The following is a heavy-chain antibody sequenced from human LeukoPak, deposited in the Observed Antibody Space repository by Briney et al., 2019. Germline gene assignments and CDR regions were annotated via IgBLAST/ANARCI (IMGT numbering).Heavy chain of an antibody. J-gene: IGHJ3*02. CDR2: INHSGRT. D-gene: IGHD3-22*01. CDR3: ARGSGYGAFDI. Sequence: SETLSLTCAVYGGSFSGYYWSWIRQPPGKGLEWIGEINHSGRTNYNPSLKSRVTISVDTSKNQFSLKLSSVTAADTAVYYCARGSGYGAFDIWGQGTMVTVSS. V-gene: IGHV4-34*01. CDR1: GGSFSGYY.